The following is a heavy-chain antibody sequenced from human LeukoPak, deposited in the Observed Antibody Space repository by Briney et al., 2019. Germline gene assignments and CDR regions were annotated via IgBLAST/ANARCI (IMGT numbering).Heavy chain of an antibody. CDR1: GFTFSSYW. J-gene: IGHJ5*02. Sequence: GGSLRLSCAASGFTFSSYWMSWVRQAPGKGLEWVANIKQDGSEKYYVDSVKGRFTISRDNAKNSLYLQMNSLRAEDTAVYYCARVLGSRAVAGTVVTWGQGTLVTVSS. CDR2: IKQDGSEK. CDR3: ARVLGSRAVAGTVVT. V-gene: IGHV3-7*01. D-gene: IGHD6-19*01.